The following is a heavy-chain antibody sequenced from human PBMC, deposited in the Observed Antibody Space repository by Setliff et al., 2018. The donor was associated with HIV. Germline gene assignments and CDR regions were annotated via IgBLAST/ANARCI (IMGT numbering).Heavy chain of an antibody. V-gene: IGHV4-39*07. Sequence: PSETLSLTCTVSGESISSGNYYWGWIRQAPGKGLDWIGSLYYTGNTYYKSSFQSRVTISIDTSKNQFSLKLSSVTAADTAVYYCARVPTNPDFYYYYMDVWGKGTTVTVSS. CDR2: LYYTGNT. J-gene: IGHJ6*03. CDR1: GESISSGNYY. CDR3: ARVPTNPDFYYYYMDV.